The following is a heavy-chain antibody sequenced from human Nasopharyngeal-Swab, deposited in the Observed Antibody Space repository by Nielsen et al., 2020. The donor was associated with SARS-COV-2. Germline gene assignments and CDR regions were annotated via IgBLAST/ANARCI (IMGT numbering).Heavy chain of an antibody. Sequence: WIRQPPGKGLEWVGRIKSKTDGGKTDYAAPVKGRFTISRDDSKNTLYLQVNSLKTEDTAVYYCTTDLRSAGLTKNRLLLWFGELRRTNWFDPWGQGTLVTVSS. V-gene: IGHV3-15*01. D-gene: IGHD3-10*01. J-gene: IGHJ5*02. CDR2: IKSKTDGGKT. CDR3: TTDLRSAGLTKNRLLLWFGELRRTNWFDP.